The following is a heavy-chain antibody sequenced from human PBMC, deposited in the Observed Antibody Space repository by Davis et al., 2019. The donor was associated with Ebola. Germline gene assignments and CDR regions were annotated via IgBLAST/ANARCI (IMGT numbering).Heavy chain of an antibody. D-gene: IGHD5-18*01. Sequence: GESLKISCAASGFTFSSYGMHWVRQAPGKGLEWVAVISYDGSNKYYADSVKGRFTISRDNSKNTLYLQMNSLRAEDTAVYYCAKEGVQLWLGTSFDYWGQGTLVTVSS. V-gene: IGHV3-30*18. J-gene: IGHJ4*02. CDR3: AKEGVQLWLGTSFDY. CDR1: GFTFSSYG. CDR2: ISYDGSNK.